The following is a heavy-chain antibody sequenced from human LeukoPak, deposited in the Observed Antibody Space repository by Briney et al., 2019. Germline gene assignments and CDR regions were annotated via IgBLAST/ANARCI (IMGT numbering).Heavy chain of an antibody. D-gene: IGHD6-19*01. J-gene: IGHJ6*02. CDR1: GFTFSSYG. V-gene: IGHV3-30*02. CDR3: ARDYLHAGLVPMDYYYYGMDV. Sequence: GGSLRLSCAASGFTFSSYGMHWVRQAPGKGLEWVAFIRYDGSNKYYADSVKGRFTISRDNSKNTLYLQMNSLRAEDTAVYYCARDYLHAGLVPMDYYYYGMDVWGQGTTVTVSS. CDR2: IRYDGSNK.